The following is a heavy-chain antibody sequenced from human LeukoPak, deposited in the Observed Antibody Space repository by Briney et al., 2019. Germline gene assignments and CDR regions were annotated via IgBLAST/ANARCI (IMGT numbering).Heavy chain of an antibody. CDR1: GFTFSSYA. CDR2: ISSSGSSI. V-gene: IGHV3-48*04. J-gene: IGHJ3*02. Sequence: PGGSLRLSCAASGFTFSSYAMSWVRQAPGKGLEWVSCISSSGSSIYYADSVKGRFTISRDNAKNSLYLQMNSLRAEDTAVYYCARDGARVWGSHPMDAFDIWGQGTMVTVSS. CDR3: ARDGARVWGSHPMDAFDI. D-gene: IGHD3-16*02.